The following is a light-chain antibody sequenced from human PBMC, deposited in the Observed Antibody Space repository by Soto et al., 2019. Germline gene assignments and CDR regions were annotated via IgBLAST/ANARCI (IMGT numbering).Light chain of an antibody. CDR2: DAA. V-gene: IGKV1-39*01. Sequence: DIQMTQSPYSLSAAVGDRVTITCRASQNINTYLNWYQQKPGKAPKLLIFDAASLQSGVPSRLSGSRSRTDFTLTNASLQPEDFATYYCRQTSSAPFTFGAGTKVHIK. CDR1: QNINTY. J-gene: IGKJ3*01. CDR3: RQTSSAPFT.